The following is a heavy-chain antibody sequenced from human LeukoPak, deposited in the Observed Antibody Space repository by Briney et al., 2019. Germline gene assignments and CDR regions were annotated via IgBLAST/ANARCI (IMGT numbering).Heavy chain of an antibody. V-gene: IGHV3-7*01. Sequence: GGSLRLSCSASGFTFSSYWMSWVRQAPGKGLEWVADISKDGTEECYVDSVKGRFTVSRDNAKNSLYLQMSSLRGEDTAVYCCARDGDFDFWGQGIQVTVSS. CDR2: ISKDGTEE. CDR3: ARDGDFDF. J-gene: IGHJ4*02. D-gene: IGHD7-27*01. CDR1: GFTFSSYW.